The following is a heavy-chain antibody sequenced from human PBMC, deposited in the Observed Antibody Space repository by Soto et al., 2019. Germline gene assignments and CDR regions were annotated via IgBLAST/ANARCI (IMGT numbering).Heavy chain of an antibody. J-gene: IGHJ4*02. CDR3: AKDQGHVDIVATIDY. CDR1: GFTFSSYA. D-gene: IGHD5-12*01. CDR2: ISGSGGST. V-gene: IGHV3-23*01. Sequence: GGSLRLSCAASGFTFSSYATSWVRQAPGKGLEWVSAISGSGGSTYYADSVKGRFTISRDNSKNTLYLQMNSLRAEDTAVYYCAKDQGHVDIVATIDYWGQGTLVTVSS.